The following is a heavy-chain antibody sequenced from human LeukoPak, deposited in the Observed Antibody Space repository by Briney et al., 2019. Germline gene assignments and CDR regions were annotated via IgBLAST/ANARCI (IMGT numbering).Heavy chain of an antibody. D-gene: IGHD1-26*01. J-gene: IGHJ6*02. CDR2: ISRSSSTI. CDR3: VRIRDSGSYYFYYGMDV. V-gene: IGHV3-48*02. Sequence: GGSLRLSCAVSGFTFSNYSMNWVRQAPGKGLEWVSYISRSSSTILYADSVKGRFTISRDKAKNSVYLQMNSLRDEDTAVYYCVRIRDSGSYYFYYGMDVWGQGTTVTVSS. CDR1: GFTFSNYS.